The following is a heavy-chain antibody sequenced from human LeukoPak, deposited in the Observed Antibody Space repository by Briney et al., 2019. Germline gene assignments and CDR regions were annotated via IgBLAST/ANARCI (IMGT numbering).Heavy chain of an antibody. CDR3: ARDTSIAARPVY. Sequence: ASVKVSCKASGYTFTGYYMHWVRQAPGQGLEWMGWINPNSGGTTYAQKFQGRVTMTRDTSISTAYMELSRLRSDDTAVYYCARDTSIAARPVYWGQGTLVTVSS. J-gene: IGHJ4*02. V-gene: IGHV1-2*02. CDR2: INPNSGGT. CDR1: GYTFTGYY. D-gene: IGHD6-6*01.